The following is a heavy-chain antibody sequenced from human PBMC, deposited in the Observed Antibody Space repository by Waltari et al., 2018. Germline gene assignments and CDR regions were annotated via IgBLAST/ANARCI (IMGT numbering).Heavy chain of an antibody. Sequence: EVQLVESGGGLVKPGGSLRLSCAASGSTFSSYSMNWVRQAPGKGLEWVSSISSSSSYIYYADSVKGRFTISRDNAKNSLYLQMNSLRAEDTAVYYCARGRGYSYGEPLGYWGQGTLVTVSS. CDR3: ARGRGYSYGEPLGY. V-gene: IGHV3-21*01. CDR2: ISSSSSYI. CDR1: GSTFSSYS. J-gene: IGHJ4*02. D-gene: IGHD5-18*01.